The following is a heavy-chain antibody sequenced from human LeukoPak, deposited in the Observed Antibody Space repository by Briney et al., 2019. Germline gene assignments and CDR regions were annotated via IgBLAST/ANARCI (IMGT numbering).Heavy chain of an antibody. CDR1: GASISSYY. CDR3: ATLGYCSASSC. CDR2: IYNSGST. Sequence: PSETLSLTCTVSGASISSYYWSWIRQPPGKGLEWVGYIYNSGSTNYNPSLKSRVTISVNKSKNQFSLKLSSVTAADTAVYYCATLGYCSASSCWGQGTMVTVSS. J-gene: IGHJ3*01. D-gene: IGHD2-15*01. V-gene: IGHV4-59*08.